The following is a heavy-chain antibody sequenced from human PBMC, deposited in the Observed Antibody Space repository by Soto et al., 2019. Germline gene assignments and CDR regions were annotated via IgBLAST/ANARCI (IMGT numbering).Heavy chain of an antibody. CDR3: AKGYSYGPPSDY. J-gene: IGHJ4*02. V-gene: IGHV3-30*18. CDR2: ISYDGSNK. CDR1: GFTFSSYG. Sequence: LRLSCAASGFTFSSYGMHRVRQAPGKGLEWVAVISYDGSNKYYADSVKGRFTISRDNSKNTLYLQMNSLRAEDTAVYYCAKGYSYGPPSDYWGQGTLVTVSS. D-gene: IGHD5-18*01.